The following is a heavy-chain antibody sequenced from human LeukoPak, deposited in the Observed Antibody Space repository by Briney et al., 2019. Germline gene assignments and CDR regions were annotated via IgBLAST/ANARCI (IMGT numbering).Heavy chain of an antibody. D-gene: IGHD2-15*01. J-gene: IGHJ4*02. V-gene: IGHV3-33*07. CDR2: IWYDGSNK. CDR3: VRELEGGLGDY. Sequence: PGRSLRLSRAASGFTFSSYGMYWVRQAPGKGLEWVAVIWYDGSNKYYADSVKGRFTISRDNSKNTLYLQMNSLRAEDTAVYYCVRELEGGLGDYWGQGTLVTVSS. CDR1: GFTFSSYG.